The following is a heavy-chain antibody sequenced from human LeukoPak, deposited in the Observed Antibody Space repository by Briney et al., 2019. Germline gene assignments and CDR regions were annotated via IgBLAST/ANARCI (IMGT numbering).Heavy chain of an antibody. CDR1: GFTFSSYG. V-gene: IGHV3-23*01. J-gene: IGHJ3*02. CDR3: ARDRSSGYDDI. D-gene: IGHD5-12*01. Sequence: PGGSLRLSCAASGFTFSSYGMHWVRQAPGKGLEWVSAISGSGGSTYYADSVKGRFTISRDNSKNSLYLQMNSLRAEDTAVYYCARDRSSGYDDIWGQGTMVTVSS. CDR2: ISGSGGST.